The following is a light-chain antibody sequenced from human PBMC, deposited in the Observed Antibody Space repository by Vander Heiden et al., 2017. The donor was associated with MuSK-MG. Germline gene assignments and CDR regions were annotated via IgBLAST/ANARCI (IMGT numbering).Light chain of an antibody. J-gene: IGKJ3*01. CDR3: QQYDSTPHA. Sequence: DIVMTQSPDSLAVSLGERATINCKSSQSVLYSSNNKNYVAWYQQKPGQPPKLLIYWASIRESGVPDRFSGSGSGTDFTLTISSLQAEDVAVYYCQQYDSTPHAFGPGTKVDIK. CDR1: QSVLYSSNNKNY. V-gene: IGKV4-1*01. CDR2: WAS.